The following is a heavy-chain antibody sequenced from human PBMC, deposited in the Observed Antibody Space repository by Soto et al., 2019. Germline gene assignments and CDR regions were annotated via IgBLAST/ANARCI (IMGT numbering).Heavy chain of an antibody. D-gene: IGHD2-15*01. CDR3: AIVVVVAAGGYYYYYGMDV. CDR1: GYIFTSYW. J-gene: IGHJ6*02. CDR2: IDPSDSYT. V-gene: IGHV5-10-1*01. Sequence: PLKISCKGSGYIFTSYWISRVLQMPVEVLEWMGRIDPSDSYTNYSPSFQGHVTISADKSISTAYLQWSSLKASDTAMYYCAIVVVVAAGGYYYYYGMDVWGQGTTVTVSS.